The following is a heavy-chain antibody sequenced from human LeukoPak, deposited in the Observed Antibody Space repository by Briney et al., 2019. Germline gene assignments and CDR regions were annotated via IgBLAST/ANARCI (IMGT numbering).Heavy chain of an antibody. D-gene: IGHD6-13*01. CDR3: ARQRIAAPTYYMDV. CDR2: IYYSGST. CDR1: GGSISSYY. V-gene: IGHV4-59*08. J-gene: IGHJ6*03. Sequence: KPSETLSLTCTVSGGSISSYYWSWIRQPPGKGLEWIGYIYYSGSTNYNPSLKSRVTISVDTSKNQFSLKLSSVTAADTAVYYCARQRIAAPTYYMDVWGKGTTVTVSS.